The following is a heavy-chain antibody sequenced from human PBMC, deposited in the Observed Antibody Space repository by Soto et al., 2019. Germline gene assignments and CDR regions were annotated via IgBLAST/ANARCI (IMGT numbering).Heavy chain of an antibody. Sequence: VQLVESGGGLVQPGGYLRLSCAASGCAFGSYWMHWVRQAPGKGLVWVSRISQDGAIATQADSVKGRFTISRDNAKNTLFLQMNSLRADDTAVYYCLRDQRHWNEFADQWGQGTLVTVSS. CDR1: GCAFGSYW. CDR2: ISQDGAIA. D-gene: IGHD1-1*01. CDR3: LRDQRHWNEFADQ. J-gene: IGHJ4*02. V-gene: IGHV3-74*01.